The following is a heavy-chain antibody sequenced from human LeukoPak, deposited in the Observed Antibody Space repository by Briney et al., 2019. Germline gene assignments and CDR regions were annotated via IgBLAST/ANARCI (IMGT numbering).Heavy chain of an antibody. CDR1: GGSTSSYY. CDR2: FYASGST. D-gene: IGHD6-19*01. CDR3: AREKSYSSGWHPFDY. V-gene: IGHV4-4*07. Sequence: PSETLSLTCTVSGGSTSSYYWNWIRQPAGNGLEWIGRFYASGSTNYNPSLKSRVSISVDKSKNQFSLKLSSLTAADTAVYYCAREKSYSSGWHPFDYWGQGTLVTVSS. J-gene: IGHJ4*02.